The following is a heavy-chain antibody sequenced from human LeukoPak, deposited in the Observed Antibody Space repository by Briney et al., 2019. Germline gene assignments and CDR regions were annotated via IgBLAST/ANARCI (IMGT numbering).Heavy chain of an antibody. CDR3: ARIIRGSFSSLGYMDV. J-gene: IGHJ6*03. CDR2: IYSSGST. V-gene: IGHV4-59*01. Sequence: SETLSLTCSVSGGSISQYYWCWIRQPPGKRLEWMGQIYSSGSTDYNPSLKSRVSISMDSSENQFSLKLSSPTAADTAVYYCARIIRGSFSSLGYMDVWGKGTTVTVSS. D-gene: IGHD3-10*01. CDR1: GGSISQYY.